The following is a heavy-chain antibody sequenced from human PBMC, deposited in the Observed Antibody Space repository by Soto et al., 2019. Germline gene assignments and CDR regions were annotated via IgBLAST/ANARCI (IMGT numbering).Heavy chain of an antibody. CDR3: AHVLVVVANYGMDV. D-gene: IGHD2-15*01. V-gene: IGHV2-5*02. J-gene: IGHJ6*02. CDR2: IYWDDGK. CDR1: GFSLSTSGVG. Sequence: QITLKESGPTLVKPTQTLTLTCTFSGFSLSTSGVGVGWIRQPPGKALEWLALIYWDDGKRYSPSLTSRLTITKDTSKNQVVLTMTNMDPVDTATYYCAHVLVVVANYGMDVWGQGTPVTVSS.